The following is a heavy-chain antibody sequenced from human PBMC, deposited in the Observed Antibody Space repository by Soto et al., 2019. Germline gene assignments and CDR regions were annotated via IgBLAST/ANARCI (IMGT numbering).Heavy chain of an antibody. D-gene: IGHD5-18*01. CDR2: IVVGSGNT. CDR3: ATDKGDSYGYGNY. V-gene: IGHV1-58*01. Sequence: SVKVSCKASGFTFTNSAVQWVRQARGQRLEWIGWIVVGSGNTNYAQKFQERVTITRDMSTTTAYMELSSLRSEDTAVYYCATDKGDSYGYGNYWGQEPWSPSPQ. CDR1: GFTFTNSA. J-gene: IGHJ4*01.